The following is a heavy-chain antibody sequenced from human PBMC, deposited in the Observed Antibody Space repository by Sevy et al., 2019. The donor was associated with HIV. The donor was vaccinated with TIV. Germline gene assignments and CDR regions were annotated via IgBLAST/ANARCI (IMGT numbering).Heavy chain of an antibody. D-gene: IGHD6-13*01. CDR3: ARVQYSSSWARYYYYMDV. CDR1: GGSLSGYY. CDR2: INHSGSA. J-gene: IGHJ6*03. Sequence: SETLSLTCAVYGGSLSGYYWSWIRQPPGKGLEWIGEINHSGSANYNPTLKSRVTISVDTSKNQFSLKLSSVTAADTAVYYCARVQYSSSWARYYYYMDVWGKGTTVTVSS. V-gene: IGHV4-34*01.